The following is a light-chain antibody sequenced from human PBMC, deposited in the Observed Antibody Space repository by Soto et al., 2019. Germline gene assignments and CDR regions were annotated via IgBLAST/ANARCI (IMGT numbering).Light chain of an antibody. V-gene: IGLV2-14*03. CDR3: NSYTTSTTPCVV. CDR1: SSDVGGYNY. CDR2: DVS. J-gene: IGLJ2*01. Sequence: QSALTQPASVSGSPGQSITISCTGGSSDVGGYNYVSWYQQHPGKAPKLIIYDVSNRPSGVSNRFSGSKSGNTASLTISGLQAEDEADYYCNSYTTSTTPCVVFGGGTKLTVL.